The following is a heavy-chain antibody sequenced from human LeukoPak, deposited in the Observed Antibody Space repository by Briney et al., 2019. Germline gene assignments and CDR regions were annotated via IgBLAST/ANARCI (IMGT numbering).Heavy chain of an antibody. CDR1: GFTFSSYW. CDR3: ARDRGAVALLGFDASYYMDV. V-gene: IGHV3-7*01. Sequence: GGSLRLSCAASGFTFSSYWMSWVRQAPGKGLEWVANIKQDGSEKYYVDSVKGRFTISRDNAKNSLYLQMNSLRAEDTAVYYCARDRGAVALLGFDASYYMDVWGKGTTVTVSS. J-gene: IGHJ6*03. D-gene: IGHD6-19*01. CDR2: IKQDGSEK.